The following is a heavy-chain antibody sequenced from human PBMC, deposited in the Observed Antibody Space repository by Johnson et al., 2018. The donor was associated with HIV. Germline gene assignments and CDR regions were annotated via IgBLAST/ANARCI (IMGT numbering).Heavy chain of an antibody. Sequence: VQLVESGGGLVQPGGSLRLSCAASGITVGTNYMSWVRQAPGKGLEWVSVIFSVGDVYYADSVKGRFTISRDNSKNMVYLQMNSLRAEDTAVYYCARERDYYDSFWLDHDAFDIWGQGTMVTVSS. D-gene: IGHD3-22*01. CDR1: GITVGTNY. J-gene: IGHJ3*02. CDR2: IFSVGDV. CDR3: ARERDYYDSFWLDHDAFDI. V-gene: IGHV3-66*02.